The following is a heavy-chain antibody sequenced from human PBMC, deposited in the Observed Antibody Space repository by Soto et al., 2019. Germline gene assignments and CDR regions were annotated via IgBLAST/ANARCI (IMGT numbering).Heavy chain of an antibody. CDR1: GYRFLSYG. D-gene: IGHD2-21*01. CDR3: TRSWASGDYHWFDP. J-gene: IGHJ5*02. CDR2: ISGDSGKT. V-gene: IGHV1-18*04. Sequence: ASVKVSCKASGYRFLSYGITWIRQAPGQGLEWVGWISGDSGKTKFAPKFQGRVNMTTDTSTSTVDMELRSLRSDDTAVFYCTRSWASGDYHWFDPWGQGTLVTVSS.